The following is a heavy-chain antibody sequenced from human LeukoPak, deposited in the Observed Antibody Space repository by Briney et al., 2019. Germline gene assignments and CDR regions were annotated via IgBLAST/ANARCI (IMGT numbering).Heavy chain of an antibody. CDR1: GFTFADYT. V-gene: IGHV3-9*03. D-gene: IGHD7-27*01. CDR2: ITWDSDNV. J-gene: IGHJ3*02. CDR3: AKGNWGNAFDI. Sequence: PGRPLRLSCAASGFTFADYTMHWVRQAPGKGLEWVSGITWDSDNVDYADSVKGRFTISRDNAKNSLYLQMNSLRADDMALYFCAKGNWGNAFDIWGQGTMVTVSS.